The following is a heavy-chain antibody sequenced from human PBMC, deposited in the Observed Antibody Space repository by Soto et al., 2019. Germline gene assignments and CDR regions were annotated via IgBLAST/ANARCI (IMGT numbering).Heavy chain of an antibody. J-gene: IGHJ3*02. D-gene: IGHD2-2*01. CDR2: IIPIFGTA. CDR1: GGTFSSYA. Sequence: ASVKVSCKASGGTFSSYAISWVRQAPGQRLEWMGGIIPIFGTANYEQKFQGRVTITADESTSTAYMELSSLRSEDTAVYYCGRLKIYSQLPPDVFDIGGKGKMVT. CDR3: GRLKIYSQLPPDVFDI. V-gene: IGHV1-69*13.